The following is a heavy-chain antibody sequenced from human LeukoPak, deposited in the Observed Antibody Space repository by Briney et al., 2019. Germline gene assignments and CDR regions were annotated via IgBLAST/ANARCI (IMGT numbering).Heavy chain of an antibody. V-gene: IGHV3-30-3*01. CDR3: ARIAMIVVVLTNWGAFDI. CDR2: ISYDGSDK. Sequence: GGSLRLSCAASGFTFSGYPMHWVRQAPGKGLEWVAVISYDGSDKYYADSVKGRFTISRDNSKNTLYLQMNSLRAEDTAVYYCARIAMIVVVLTNWGAFDIWGQGTMVTVSS. CDR1: GFTFSGYP. D-gene: IGHD3-22*01. J-gene: IGHJ3*02.